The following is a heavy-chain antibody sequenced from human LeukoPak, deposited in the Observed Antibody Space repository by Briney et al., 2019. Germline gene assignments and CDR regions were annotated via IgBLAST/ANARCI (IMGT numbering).Heavy chain of an antibody. CDR1: GFTFSAYS. V-gene: IGHV3-23*01. D-gene: IGHD3-10*01. J-gene: IGHJ4*02. CDR3: AKTPRWFGEDEYYFDY. CDR2: ISNSGGST. Sequence: GGSLRLSCAASGFTFSAYSMNWVRQAPGKGLEWVSVISNSGGSTSYADSVKGRFTISRDNSKNTLYLQMNSLRAEDTAVYYCAKTPRWFGEDEYYFDYWGQGTLVTVSS.